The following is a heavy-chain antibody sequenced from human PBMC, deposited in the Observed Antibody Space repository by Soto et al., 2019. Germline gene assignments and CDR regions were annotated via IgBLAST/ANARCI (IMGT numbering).Heavy chain of an antibody. J-gene: IGHJ3*02. D-gene: IGHD1-1*01. CDR3: ARVARGTATTVVDAFDI. CDR1: GGFVSSGSYY. CDR2: MSHSGGT. Sequence: QVQLQQWGAGLLKPSETLSLTCAVYGGFVSSGSYYWSWIRQPPGKGLEWIGEMSHSGGTHFNPSLKSRVTISVDTSKTHLALKMSSVTAAEPALYYCARVARGTATTVVDAFDIWGPGTMVTVSS. V-gene: IGHV4-34*01.